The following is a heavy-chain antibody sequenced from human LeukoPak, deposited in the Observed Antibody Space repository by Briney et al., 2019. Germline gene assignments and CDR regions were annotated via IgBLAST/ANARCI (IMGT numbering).Heavy chain of an antibody. CDR3: AAEDDFLTGYYDFDY. CDR2: IVIGNGNT. CDR1: GFTFARSA. Sequence: GASVTDSCKASGFTFARSAVQWVRQARGQRPEWIGWIVIGNGNTNYAQKFQERLTITRDMSTSTAYMELSSLRSEDTAVYYCAAEDDFLTGYYDFDYWGQGTVVTVSS. V-gene: IGHV1-58*01. J-gene: IGHJ4*02. D-gene: IGHD3-9*01.